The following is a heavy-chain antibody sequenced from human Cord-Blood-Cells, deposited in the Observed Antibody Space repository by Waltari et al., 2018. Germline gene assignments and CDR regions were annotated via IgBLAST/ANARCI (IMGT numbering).Heavy chain of an antibody. CDR3: ARVRKLELDY. J-gene: IGHJ4*02. V-gene: IGHV1-46*01. CDR2: INPSGGST. Sequence: QVQLVQSGAEVKKPGASVKVSCKASGYTFTSYYMHWVRQAPGQGLEWRGIINPSGGSTSYAQKFQGGVTMTRDTSTSTVYMELSSLRSEDTAVYYCARVRKLELDYWGQGTLVTVSS. CDR1: GYTFTSYY. D-gene: IGHD1-1*01.